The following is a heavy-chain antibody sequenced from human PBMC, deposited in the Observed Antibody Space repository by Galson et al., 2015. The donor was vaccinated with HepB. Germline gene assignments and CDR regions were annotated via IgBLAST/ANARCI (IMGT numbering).Heavy chain of an antibody. Sequence: SLRLSCAASGFTFSGYAIHWVRQAPGKGLEWVAVTSFDGSDKYYADSVKGRFTISRDNSKNTLYLQMNSLRAEDTAVYYCARDSQYDSTWEDKHFYYGMDVWGQGTTVTVSS. CDR2: TSFDGSDK. CDR1: GFTFSGYA. J-gene: IGHJ6*02. CDR3: ARDSQYDSTWEDKHFYYGMDV. V-gene: IGHV3-30*04. D-gene: IGHD6-13*01.